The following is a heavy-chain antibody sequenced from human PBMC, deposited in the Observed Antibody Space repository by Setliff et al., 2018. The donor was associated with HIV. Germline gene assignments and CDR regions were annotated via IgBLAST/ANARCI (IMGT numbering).Heavy chain of an antibody. CDR3: AKGHTGSYHGNWFDA. D-gene: IGHD1-26*01. CDR2: IWYDGSNK. V-gene: IGHV3-33*06. J-gene: IGHJ5*02. Sequence: PGGSLRLSCAASGFSFSSYGMHWVRQAPGKGLEWVAVIWYDGSNKFYTDSVKGRFTISRDNSKNTLSLQMSSLRAEDTAFYYCAKGHTGSYHGNWFDAWGPGTLVTVSS. CDR1: GFSFSSYG.